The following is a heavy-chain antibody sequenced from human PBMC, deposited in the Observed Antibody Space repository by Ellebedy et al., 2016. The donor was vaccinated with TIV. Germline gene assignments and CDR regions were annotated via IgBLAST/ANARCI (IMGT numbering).Heavy chain of an antibody. CDR2: ISSRYDTV. CDR1: GFSFSDYY. D-gene: IGHD3/OR15-3a*01. J-gene: IGHJ3*01. V-gene: IGHV3-11*01. Sequence: PGGSLRLSCAASGFSFSDYYFNWVRQAPGKGLEWIACISSRYDTVYHADSLQGRFIISRDNAKNTVSLHMNSLRVDDTAVYYCVREDSEAALHVWGQGTKVNVSS. CDR3: VREDSEAALHV.